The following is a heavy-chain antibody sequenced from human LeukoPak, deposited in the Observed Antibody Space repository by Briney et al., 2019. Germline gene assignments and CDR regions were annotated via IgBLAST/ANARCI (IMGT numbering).Heavy chain of an antibody. CDR3: ARDPEGYYYGSGKPYYYGMDV. V-gene: IGHV3-20*04. CDR2: INWNGGST. Sequence: GGSLRLSCAASGFTFDDYGMSWVRQAPGKGLEWVSGINWNGGSTGYADSVKGRFTISRDNAKNSLYLQMNSLRAEDTAIYYCARDPEGYYYGSGKPYYYGMDVWGKGTTVSVSS. J-gene: IGHJ6*04. D-gene: IGHD3-10*01. CDR1: GFTFDDYG.